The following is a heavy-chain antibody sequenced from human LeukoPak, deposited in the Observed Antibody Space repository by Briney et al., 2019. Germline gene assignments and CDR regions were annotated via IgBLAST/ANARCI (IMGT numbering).Heavy chain of an antibody. V-gene: IGHV3-74*01. D-gene: IGHD2-2*01. CDR2: IKSDGSNI. CDR3: ARAPSMTGPVDY. J-gene: IGHJ4*02. Sequence: PGGSLGLSCAASGFTFSSYWMHWVRQPPGKGLVWVSRIKSDGSNIVYADSVKGRFTISRDNAKNSLYLQMNSLRAEDTAVYYCARAPSMTGPVDYWGQGTLVTVSS. CDR1: GFTFSSYW.